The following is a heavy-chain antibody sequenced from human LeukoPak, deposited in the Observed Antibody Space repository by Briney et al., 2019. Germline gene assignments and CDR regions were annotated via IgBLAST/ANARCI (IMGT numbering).Heavy chain of an antibody. Sequence: SVKVSCKASGGTFSSYAISWVRQAPGQGLEWMGGIIPIFGTANYAQKLQGRVTMTTDTSTSTAYMELRSLRSDDTAVYYCARARMPETTDYWGQGTLVTVSS. CDR3: ARARMPETTDY. CDR2: IIPIFGTA. CDR1: GGTFSSYA. D-gene: IGHD1-14*01. J-gene: IGHJ4*02. V-gene: IGHV1-69*05.